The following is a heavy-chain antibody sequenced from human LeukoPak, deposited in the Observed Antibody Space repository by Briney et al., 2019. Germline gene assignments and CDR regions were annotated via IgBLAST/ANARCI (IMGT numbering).Heavy chain of an antibody. D-gene: IGHD1-14*01. CDR3: AREPGSGWFDH. V-gene: IGHV1-2*02. CDR1: GHSFTGYY. CDR2: INPNSGGT. J-gene: IGHJ5*02. Sequence: GASVQVSCKASGHSFTGYYMHWVRQAPGQGLVWMGWINPNSGGTNYAQKFQGRVTMTRDTSISTAYMELSRLRSDDTAVYYCAREPGSGWFDHWGQGTLVTVSS.